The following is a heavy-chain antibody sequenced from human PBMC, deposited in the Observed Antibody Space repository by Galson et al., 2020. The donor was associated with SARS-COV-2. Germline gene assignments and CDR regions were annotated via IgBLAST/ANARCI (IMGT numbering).Heavy chain of an antibody. V-gene: IGHV3-15*01. CDR3: TTATGYCSGGSCYGAYYYYGMDV. J-gene: IGHJ6*02. D-gene: IGHD2-15*01. Sequence: GGSLRLSCAASGFTFSSYWMHWVRQAPGKGLEWVGRIKSKTDGGTTDYAAPVKGRFTISRDDSKNTLYLQMNSLKTEDTAVYYCTTATGYCSGGSCYGAYYYYGMDVWGQGTTVTVSS. CDR1: GFTFSSYW. CDR2: IKSKTDGGTT.